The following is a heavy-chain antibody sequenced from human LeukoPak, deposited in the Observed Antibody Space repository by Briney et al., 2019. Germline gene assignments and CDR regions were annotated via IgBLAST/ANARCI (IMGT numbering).Heavy chain of an antibody. Sequence: SETLSLTCAVYGGSFSGYYWSWIRQPPGKGLEWIGEINHSGSTNYNPSLKSRVTISVDTSKNQFSLKLSSVTAADTAVYYCARCWSRGSGSPPPQYYYYMDVWGKGTTVTVSS. CDR2: INHSGST. D-gene: IGHD3-10*01. CDR1: GGSFSGYY. V-gene: IGHV4-34*01. J-gene: IGHJ6*03. CDR3: ARCWSRGSGSPPPQYYYYMDV.